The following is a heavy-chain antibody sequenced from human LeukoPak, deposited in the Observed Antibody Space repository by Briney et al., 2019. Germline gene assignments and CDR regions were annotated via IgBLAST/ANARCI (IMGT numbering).Heavy chain of an antibody. Sequence: SETLSLTCTVSGGSISSSSYYWGWIRQPPGKGLEWIGSIYYSGSTYYSPSLRSRVTISVDTSKNQFSLKLSSVTAADTAVYYCVRHPIAAAGTTYDYYYYYMDVWGKGTTVTVSS. V-gene: IGHV4-39*01. D-gene: IGHD6-13*01. CDR3: VRHPIAAAGTTYDYYYYYMDV. CDR1: GGSISSSSYY. CDR2: IYYSGST. J-gene: IGHJ6*03.